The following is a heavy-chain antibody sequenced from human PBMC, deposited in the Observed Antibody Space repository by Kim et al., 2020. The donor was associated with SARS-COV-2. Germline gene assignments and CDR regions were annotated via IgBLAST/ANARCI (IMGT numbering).Heavy chain of an antibody. CDR3: AREGTGAYNNGEGDLAY. CDR1: GFTFSNYN. Sequence: GGSLRLSCAASGFTFSNYNMNWVRQAPGKGLEWISYISSTGSSTIDYADSVKGRFTISRDNAKNSLHLQMNSLRAEDTAVYYCAREGTGAYNNGEGDLAYWGQGTLVTVSS. V-gene: IGHV3-48*04. CDR2: ISSTGSSTI. J-gene: IGHJ4*02. D-gene: IGHD5-18*01.